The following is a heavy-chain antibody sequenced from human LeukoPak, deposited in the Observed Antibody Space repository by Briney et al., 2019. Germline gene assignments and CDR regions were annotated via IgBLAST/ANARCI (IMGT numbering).Heavy chain of an antibody. Sequence: PSETLSLTCTVSGGSIRSSYYYWGWVRQAPGKGLEWVANIKQDGTEKWYVDSVKGRFTISRDNAKNSLYLQMNSLRAEDTAVYYCARRYFDLWGRGTLVTVSS. CDR3: ARRYFDL. J-gene: IGHJ2*01. V-gene: IGHV3-7*03. CDR2: IKQDGTEK. CDR1: GGSIRSSYYY.